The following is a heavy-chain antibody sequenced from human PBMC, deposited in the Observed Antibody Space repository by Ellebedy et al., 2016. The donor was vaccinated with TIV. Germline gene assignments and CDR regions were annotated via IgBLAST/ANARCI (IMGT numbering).Heavy chain of an antibody. J-gene: IGHJ4*02. V-gene: IGHV3-7*01. CDR3: ARRRTDQGNPNDY. CDR2: IKQDGSEK. CDR1: GFTFSSYW. Sequence: GGSLRLSXAASGFTFSSYWMSWVRQAPGKGLEWVANIKQDGSEKYYVDSVKGRFTISRDNAKNSLYLQMNSLRAEDTAVYYCARRRTDQGNPNDYWGQGTLVTVSS. D-gene: IGHD4-23*01.